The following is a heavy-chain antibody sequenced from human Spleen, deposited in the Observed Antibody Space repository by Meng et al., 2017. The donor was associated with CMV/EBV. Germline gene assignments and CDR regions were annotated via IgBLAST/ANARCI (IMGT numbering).Heavy chain of an antibody. V-gene: IGHV1-18*01. Sequence: ASVKVSCKASGYTFTSYGISWVRQAPGQGLEWMGWISAYNGNTNYAQKLQGRVTMTTDTSTSTAHMELRSLRSDDTAVYYCARDHYYDSSGSHWGQGTLVTVSS. CDR2: ISAYNGNT. CDR3: ARDHYYDSSGSH. D-gene: IGHD3-22*01. CDR1: GYTFTSYG. J-gene: IGHJ4*02.